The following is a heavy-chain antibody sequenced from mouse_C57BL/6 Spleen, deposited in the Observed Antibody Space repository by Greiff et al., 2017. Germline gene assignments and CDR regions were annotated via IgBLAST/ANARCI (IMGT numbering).Heavy chain of an antibody. CDR3: APRYFDV. Sequence: EVKLLESVAELVRPGASVKLSCTASGFNSKNTYMRWVKQRPEQGLEWIGRMVPANVNTKYAPKFQGKATITADTASNTAYLQLSSLTSEDTAIYYCAPRYFDVWGTGTTVTVSS. J-gene: IGHJ1*03. CDR1: GFNSKNTY. CDR2: MVPANVNT. V-gene: IGHV14-3*01.